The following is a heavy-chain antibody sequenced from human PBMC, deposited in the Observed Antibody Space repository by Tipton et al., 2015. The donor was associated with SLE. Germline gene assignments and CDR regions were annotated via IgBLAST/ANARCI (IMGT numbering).Heavy chain of an antibody. D-gene: IGHD3-10*01. CDR2: MNPNSGNT. Sequence: QVQLVQSGAEVKKPGSSVKVSCKASGGTFSSYAISWVRQATGQGLEWMGWMNPNSGNTGYAQKFQGRVTMTRNTSISTAYMELSSLRSEDTAVYYCASGSRYYYGSWGQGTLVTVSS. J-gene: IGHJ4*02. CDR1: GGTFSSYA. CDR3: ASGSRYYYGS. V-gene: IGHV1-8*02.